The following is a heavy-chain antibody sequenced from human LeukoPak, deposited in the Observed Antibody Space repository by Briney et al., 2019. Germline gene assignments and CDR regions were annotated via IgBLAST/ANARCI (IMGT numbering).Heavy chain of an antibody. V-gene: IGHV1-2*02. CDR1: GYTFTSYY. CDR3: ARDLLSPPATASFGYGFDP. CDR2: INPNSGGT. J-gene: IGHJ5*02. D-gene: IGHD2/OR15-2a*01. Sequence: GASVKVSCKASGYTFTSYYMHWVRQAPGQGLEWMGWINPNSGGTNYAQKFQGRVTMTRDTSISTAYMELSRLRSDDTAVYYCARDLLSPPATASFGYGFDPWGQGTLVTVSS.